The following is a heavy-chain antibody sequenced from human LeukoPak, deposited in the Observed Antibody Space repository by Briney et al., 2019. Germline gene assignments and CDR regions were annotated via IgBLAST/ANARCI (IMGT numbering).Heavy chain of an antibody. V-gene: IGHV1-69*04. CDR1: GGTFSSYA. D-gene: IGHD1-26*01. CDR2: IIPILGIA. CDR3: ARDPWSGSYRGAHNYYYGMDV. Sequence: GASVKVSCKASGGTFSSYAISWVRQAPGQGLEWMGRIIPILGIANYAQKFQGGVTITADKSTSTAYMELSSLRSEDTAVYYCARDPWSGSYRGAHNYYYGMDVWGQGTTVTVSS. J-gene: IGHJ6*02.